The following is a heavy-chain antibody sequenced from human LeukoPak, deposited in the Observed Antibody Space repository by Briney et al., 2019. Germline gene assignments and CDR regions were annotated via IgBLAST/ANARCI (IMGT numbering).Heavy chain of an antibody. J-gene: IGHJ5*02. Sequence: PSQTLSLTCTVSGGSISSGSYYWSWIRQPAGQGLEWIGRFYTSGSTNYNPSLKSRVTISVDTSKNEFSLQLRSVTAADTAVYYCAREVGVGLDWFDPWGQGTLLTVSS. CDR1: GGSISSGSYY. V-gene: IGHV4-61*02. CDR3: AREVGVGLDWFDP. D-gene: IGHD3-10*01. CDR2: FYTSGST.